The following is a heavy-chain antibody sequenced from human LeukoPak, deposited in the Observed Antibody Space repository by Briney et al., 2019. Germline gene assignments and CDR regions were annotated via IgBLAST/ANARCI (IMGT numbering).Heavy chain of an antibody. V-gene: IGHV3-43*02. CDR1: GFTFDAYA. J-gene: IGHJ4*02. Sequence: GGSLRLSCAASGFTFDAYAMHWVRQAPGKGLEWVSLISGDGGRTDYADSVKGRFTISRDNSKNSLYLQMNSLRTEDTALYYCAKDSGGSRSNYYFDYWGQGTLVTVSS. CDR3: AKDSGGSRSNYYFDY. D-gene: IGHD2-15*01. CDR2: ISGDGGRT.